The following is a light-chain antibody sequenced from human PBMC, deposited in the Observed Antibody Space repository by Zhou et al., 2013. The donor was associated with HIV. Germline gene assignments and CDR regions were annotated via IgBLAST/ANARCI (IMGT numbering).Light chain of an antibody. J-gene: IGKJ5*01. V-gene: IGKV3-20*01. CDR3: QQYGSSPIT. CDR2: ASS. CDR1: QNIKTS. Sequence: DIVLTQSPATLSLSPGERGTLSCRASQNIKTSLAWYQQKPGQPPRLLMYASSTRATGIPDRFSGSGYGTDFTLTISRLEPEDLALYYCQQYGSSPITFGQGTRLEIK.